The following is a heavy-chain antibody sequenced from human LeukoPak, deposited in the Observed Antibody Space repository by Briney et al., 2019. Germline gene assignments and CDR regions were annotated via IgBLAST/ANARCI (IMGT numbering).Heavy chain of an antibody. CDR1: GASISDYC. V-gene: IGHV4-59*01. D-gene: IGHD1-14*01. CDR2: IYYSGST. Sequence: PSETLSLTCTISGASISDYCWSWIRQSPGKGLEWIGYIYYSGSTNYDPSLKSRVTISVDTSKNQFSLKLSSVTAADTAVYYCARARTGPVYFGYWGRGALVTVSS. CDR3: ARARTGPVYFGY. J-gene: IGHJ4*02.